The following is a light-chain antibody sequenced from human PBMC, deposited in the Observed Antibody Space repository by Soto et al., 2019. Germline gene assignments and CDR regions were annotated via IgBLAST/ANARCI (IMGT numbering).Light chain of an antibody. V-gene: IGLV2-14*01. Sequence: QSALTQPASVSGSPGQSITISCTGTSSDVGSYNYVSWYQQHPGKAPKLMIFEVSNRPSGVSNRFSGSKSGNTASLTISGLQPEDEADYYCTSYTSSTDVFGTGTKVTVL. CDR1: SSDVGSYNY. J-gene: IGLJ1*01. CDR2: EVS. CDR3: TSYTSSTDV.